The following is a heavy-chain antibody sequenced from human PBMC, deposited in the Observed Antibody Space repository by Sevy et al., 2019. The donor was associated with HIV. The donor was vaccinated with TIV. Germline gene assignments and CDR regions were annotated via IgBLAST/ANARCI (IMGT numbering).Heavy chain of an antibody. CDR2: ISYDGSNK. CDR1: GFTFSSYA. CDR3: ARDRNPNV. D-gene: IGHD1-1*01. J-gene: IGHJ4*02. V-gene: IGHV3-30-3*01. Sequence: GGSLRLSCAASGFTFSSYAMHWVRQAPGKGLEWVAVISYDGSNKYYADSVKGRFTISRDNSKNSLYLQMNSLRAEDTAVYYCARDRNPNVWGQGTLVTVSS.